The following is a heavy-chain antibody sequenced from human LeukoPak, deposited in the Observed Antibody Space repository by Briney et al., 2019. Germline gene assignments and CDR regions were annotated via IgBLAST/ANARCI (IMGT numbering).Heavy chain of an antibody. CDR3: AKDSSTWGNLAGHFDS. D-gene: IGHD6-13*01. V-gene: IGHV4-4*07. Sequence: PSETLSLTCTVSGGSIVSHYWNWIRQPAGRGLEWIGRFYASGTTNTSPSLKSRVTMSVDTSKNQFSLKLSSVTAADTAVYYCAKDSSTWGNLAGHFDSWGQGTLVTVSS. CDR1: GGSIVSHY. CDR2: FYASGTT. J-gene: IGHJ4*02.